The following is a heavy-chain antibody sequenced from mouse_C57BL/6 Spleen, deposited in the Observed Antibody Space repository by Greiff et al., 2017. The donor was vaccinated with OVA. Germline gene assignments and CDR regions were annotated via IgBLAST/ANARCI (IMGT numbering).Heavy chain of an antibody. CDR1: GYTFTSYW. V-gene: IGHV1-7*01. CDR3: ARSTASHYYAMDY. D-gene: IGHD1-2*01. CDR2: INPSSGYT. Sequence: VQLQESGAELAKPGASVKLSCKASGYTFTSYWMHWVKQRPGQGLEWIGYINPSSGYTKYNQKFKDKATLTADKSSSTAYMQLSSLTYEDSAVDYCARSTASHYYAMDYWGQGTSVTVSS. J-gene: IGHJ4*01.